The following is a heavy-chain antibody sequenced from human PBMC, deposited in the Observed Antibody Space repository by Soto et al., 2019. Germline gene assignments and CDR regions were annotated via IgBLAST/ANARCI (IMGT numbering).Heavy chain of an antibody. Sequence: GGSLRLSCAASGFTFSGSAMHWVRQASGKGLEWVGRIRSKANSYATAYAASVKGRFTISRDDSKNTAYLQMNSLKTEDTAVYYCTRLIDIVVVTAAMEDWFDPWGQGTLVTVSS. D-gene: IGHD2-2*01. J-gene: IGHJ5*02. CDR3: TRLIDIVVVTAAMEDWFDP. CDR1: GFTFSGSA. V-gene: IGHV3-73*01. CDR2: IRSKANSYAT.